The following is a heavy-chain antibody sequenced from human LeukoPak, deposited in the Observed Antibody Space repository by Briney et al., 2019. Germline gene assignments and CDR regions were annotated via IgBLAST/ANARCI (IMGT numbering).Heavy chain of an antibody. V-gene: IGHV4-34*01. Sequence: SETLSLTCAVYGGSFSGYYWSWIRQPPGKGLEWIGEINHSGSTNYNPSLKSRVTISVDTSKNQFSLKLSSVTAADTAVYYCARGRYSSGWDFDYWGQGTLVTVSS. CDR1: GGSFSGYY. CDR3: ARGRYSSGWDFDY. J-gene: IGHJ4*02. CDR2: INHSGST. D-gene: IGHD6-19*01.